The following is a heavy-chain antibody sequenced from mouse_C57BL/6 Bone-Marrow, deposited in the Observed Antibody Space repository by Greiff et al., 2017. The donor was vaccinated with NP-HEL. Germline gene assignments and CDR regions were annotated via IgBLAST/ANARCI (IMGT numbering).Heavy chain of an antibody. V-gene: IGHV5-17*01. J-gene: IGHJ2*01. D-gene: IGHD1-1*01. Sequence: VQLKESGGGLVKPGGSLKLSCAASGFTFSDYGMHWVRQAPEKGLEWVAYISSGSSTIYYADTVKGRFTISSDNAKNTLFLQMTSLRSEDTAMYYCARRNNYDGPFDYWGQGTTLTVSS. CDR3: ARRNNYDGPFDY. CDR1: GFTFSDYG. CDR2: ISSGSSTI.